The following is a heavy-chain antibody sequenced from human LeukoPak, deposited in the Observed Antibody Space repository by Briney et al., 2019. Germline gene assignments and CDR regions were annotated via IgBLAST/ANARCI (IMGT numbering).Heavy chain of an antibody. CDR3: ASRGMNIDY. J-gene: IGHJ4*02. V-gene: IGHV4-61*02. CDR1: GGSISSGSYY. D-gene: IGHD1/OR15-1a*01. Sequence: SQTLSLTCTVSGGSISSGSYYWSWIRQPAGKGLEWIGRIYTSGSTNYNPSLKSRVTISVDTSKNQFSPKLSSVTAADTAVYYCASRGMNIDYWGQGTLVTVSS. CDR2: IYTSGST.